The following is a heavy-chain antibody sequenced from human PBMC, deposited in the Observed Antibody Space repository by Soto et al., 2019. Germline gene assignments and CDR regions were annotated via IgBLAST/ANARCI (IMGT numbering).Heavy chain of an antibody. CDR3: ARDRGVVANYYYGMDV. CDR1: GGSISSGGYY. D-gene: IGHD2-2*01. J-gene: IGHJ6*02. V-gene: IGHV4-31*03. CDR2: IYYSGST. Sequence: SETLSLTCTVSGGSISSGGYYWSWIRQHPGKGLEWIGYIYYSGSTYYNPSLKSRVTISVDTSKNQFSLKLSSVTAADTAVYYCARDRGVVANYYYGMDVWGQGTTVTVSS.